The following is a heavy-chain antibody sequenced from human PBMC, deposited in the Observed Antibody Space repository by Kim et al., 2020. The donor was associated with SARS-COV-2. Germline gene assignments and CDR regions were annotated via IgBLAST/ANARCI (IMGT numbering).Heavy chain of an antibody. D-gene: IGHD3-16*01. J-gene: IGHJ4*02. CDR3: AKSYTSGTYFFDF. Sequence: DSVRGRFTISRDKSKATLYLQMDSLSVEDTAVYYCAKSYTSGTYFFDFWGQGTPVTVSS. V-gene: IGHV3-33*03.